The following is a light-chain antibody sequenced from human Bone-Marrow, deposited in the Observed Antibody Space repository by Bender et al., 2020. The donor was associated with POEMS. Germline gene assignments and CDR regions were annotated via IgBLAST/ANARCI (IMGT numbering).Light chain of an antibody. J-gene: IGLJ1*01. V-gene: IGLV2-14*03. CDR3: CSYTSTSTRV. CDR1: SSDVGGYNY. CDR2: DVT. Sequence: QSVLTQPASVSGSPGQSITISCTGTSSDVGGYNYVSWYQQHPGKAPKLIIYDVTNRPSGVSNRFSGSKSGNTASLTISGLQAEDEADYYCCSYTSTSTRVFGTGTNVTVL.